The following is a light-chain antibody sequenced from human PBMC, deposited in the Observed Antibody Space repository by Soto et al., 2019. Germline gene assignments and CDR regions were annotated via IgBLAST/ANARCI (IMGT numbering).Light chain of an antibody. CDR2: EGT. CDR3: CSYVGSISVV. J-gene: IGLJ2*01. V-gene: IGLV2-23*01. CDR1: STDVGTYNL. Sequence: QSVLTQPASVSGSPGQSITISCTGTSTDVGTYNLVSWYQQHPGKVPKLIIYEGTKRPSGVSNRFSGSKSGNAASLTISGLQAEDEADYYCCSYVGSISVVFGGGTKLTVL.